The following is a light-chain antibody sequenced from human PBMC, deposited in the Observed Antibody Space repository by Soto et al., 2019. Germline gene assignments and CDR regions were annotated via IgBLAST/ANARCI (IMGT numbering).Light chain of an antibody. V-gene: IGKV1-39*01. CDR2: AAS. Sequence: IQMTQSPSSLSASVGDRVTISCRAGQSISSYLNWYQQKPGKAPKLLIYAASSLQSGVPSRFSGSGSGTDFTLTISSLQPEDFATYYCQQSYSTLGTFGQGTKVDIK. CDR3: QQSYSTLGT. J-gene: IGKJ1*01. CDR1: QSISSY.